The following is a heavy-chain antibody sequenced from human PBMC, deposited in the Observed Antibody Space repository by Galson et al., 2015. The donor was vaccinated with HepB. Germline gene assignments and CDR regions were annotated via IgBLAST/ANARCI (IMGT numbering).Heavy chain of an antibody. J-gene: IGHJ4*02. CDR1: GFTVSSNH. CDR3: ARERRYYYDSSGYSRAFDY. Sequence: SLRLSCAASGFTVSSNHMSWVRQAPGKGLEWVSVIYSGGSTYYADSVKGRFTISRDNSKNTLYLQMNSLRAEDTAVYYCARERRYYYDSSGYSRAFDYWGQGTLVTVSS. CDR2: IYSGGST. D-gene: IGHD3-22*01. V-gene: IGHV3-53*01.